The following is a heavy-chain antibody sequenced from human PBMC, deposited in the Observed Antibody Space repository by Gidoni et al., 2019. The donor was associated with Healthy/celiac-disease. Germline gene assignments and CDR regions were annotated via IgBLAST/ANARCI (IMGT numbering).Heavy chain of an antibody. V-gene: IGHV3-21*01. J-gene: IGHJ3*02. CDR2: ISSISSYI. CDR1: GFTLRIYR. Sequence: EVQLVEAGRGLVKPGGYLRLSCAASGFTLRIYRMNWVRQAPGKGLEWVSSISSISSYIYYADSVKGRFTISRDNAKNSLYLQMNSLRAEDTAVYYCARDSSVYAFDIWGQGTMVTVSS. CDR3: ARDSSVYAFDI.